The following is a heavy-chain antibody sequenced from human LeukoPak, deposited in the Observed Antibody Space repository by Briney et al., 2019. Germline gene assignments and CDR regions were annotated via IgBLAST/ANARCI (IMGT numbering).Heavy chain of an antibody. V-gene: IGHV3-23*01. CDR1: GFTVSSNY. CDR2: ISGSGGST. CDR3: AKLVVPAAWPYFDY. D-gene: IGHD2-2*01. J-gene: IGHJ4*02. Sequence: PGGSLRLSCAASGFTVSSNYMSWVRQAPGKGLEWVSAISGSGGSTYYADSVKGRFTISRDNSKNTLYLQMNSLRAEDTAVYYCAKLVVPAAWPYFDYWGQGTLVTVSS.